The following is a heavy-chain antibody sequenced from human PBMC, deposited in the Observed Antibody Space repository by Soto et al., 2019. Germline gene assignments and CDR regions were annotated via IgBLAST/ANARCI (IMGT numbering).Heavy chain of an antibody. CDR2: IYYSGST. J-gene: IGHJ4*02. V-gene: IGHV4-59*01. D-gene: IGHD3-22*01. Sequence: SETLSLTCTVSGGSISSYYWSWIRQPPGKGLEWIGYIYYSGSTNYNPSLKSRVTISVDTSKNQFSLKLSSVTAADTAVYYCARVSNYYDSSGYPNPLGYFDYWGQGTMVTFYS. CDR1: GGSISSYY. CDR3: ARVSNYYDSSGYPNPLGYFDY.